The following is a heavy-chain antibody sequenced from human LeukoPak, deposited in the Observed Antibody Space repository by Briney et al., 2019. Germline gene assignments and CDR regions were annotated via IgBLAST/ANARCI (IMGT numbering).Heavy chain of an antibody. CDR3: ARAHEYHDLLIDY. D-gene: IGHD2-2*01. CDR1: GYTLTGYY. V-gene: IGHV1-2*02. Sequence: ASVKVSCKASGYTLTGYYMHWVRQAPGQGLEWMGWMNPNSGGTKYAQKFQGRVTMTRDTSISTAYMELSRLRSDDTAMYYCARAHEYHDLLIDYWGQGTLITVSS. J-gene: IGHJ4*02. CDR2: MNPNSGGT.